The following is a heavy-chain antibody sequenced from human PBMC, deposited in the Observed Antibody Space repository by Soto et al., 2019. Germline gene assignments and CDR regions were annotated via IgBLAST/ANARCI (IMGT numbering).Heavy chain of an antibody. CDR3: ARGLRGSSSWHNDYFDY. V-gene: IGHV3-13*01. Sequence: EVQLVESGGGLVQPGGSLRLSCAASGFTFSSYDMHWVRPATGKGLEWVSAIGTAGDTYYPGSVKGRFTISRENAKNSVYLQMNSLRAGDTAVYYCARGLRGSSSWHNDYFDYGGQGTLVTVAS. CDR1: GFTFSSYD. D-gene: IGHD6-13*01. J-gene: IGHJ4*02. CDR2: IGTAGDT.